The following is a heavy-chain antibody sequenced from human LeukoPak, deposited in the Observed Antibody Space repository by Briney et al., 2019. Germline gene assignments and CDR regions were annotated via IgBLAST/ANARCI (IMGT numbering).Heavy chain of an antibody. D-gene: IGHD4-23*01. V-gene: IGHV3-43D*03. J-gene: IGHJ4*02. CDR3: AKETDYRGNFPLDY. CDR1: GFTFDDYA. Sequence: GGSLRLSCAASGFTFDDYAMHWVRQAPGKGLEWVSLISWDGGSTYYADSVKGRFTISRDNSKNSLYLQMNSLRAEDTALYYCAKETDYRGNFPLDYWGQGTLVTVSS. CDR2: ISWDGGST.